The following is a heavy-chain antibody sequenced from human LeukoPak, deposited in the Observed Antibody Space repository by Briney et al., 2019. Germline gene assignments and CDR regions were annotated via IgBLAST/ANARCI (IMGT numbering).Heavy chain of an antibody. CDR1: GYTFTSYG. Sequence: ASVKVSYKASGYTFTSYGISWVRQAPGQGLEWMGWISAYNGNTNYAQKLQGRVTMTTDTSTSTAYMELRSLRSDDTAVYYCAGGRLGYCSSTSCYPRYYYYYGMDVWGQGTTVTVSS. CDR2: ISAYNGNT. CDR3: AGGRLGYCSSTSCYPRYYYYYGMDV. V-gene: IGHV1-18*01. J-gene: IGHJ6*02. D-gene: IGHD2-2*01.